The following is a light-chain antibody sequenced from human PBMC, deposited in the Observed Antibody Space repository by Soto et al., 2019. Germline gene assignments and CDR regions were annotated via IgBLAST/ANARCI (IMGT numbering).Light chain of an antibody. CDR3: QQYYSTPYT. CDR1: QSVLYSSNNKNY. CDR2: WAS. Sequence: DIVMTQSPDSLAVSLGERATINCKSSQSVLYSSNNKNYLAWYQEKPGQPHKLLIYWASTRESGVPDRSSGSGSGTDLKLTNSTLQADDVVLYYCQQYYSTPYTFGRGTKVEIK. V-gene: IGKV4-1*01. J-gene: IGKJ2*01.